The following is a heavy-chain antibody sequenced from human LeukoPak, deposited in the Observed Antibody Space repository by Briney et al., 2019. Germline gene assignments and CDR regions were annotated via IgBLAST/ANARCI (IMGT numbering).Heavy chain of an antibody. Sequence: SETLSLTCTVSGGSISSYYWSWIRQPPGKGLEWIGYIYYSGSTNYNPALKSRVTISVDTSKNQFSLKLSSVTAADTAVYYCARVYYDFWSGHRTNYYMDVWGKGTTVTVSS. V-gene: IGHV4-59*13. CDR3: ARVYYDFWSGHRTNYYMDV. J-gene: IGHJ6*03. CDR2: IYYSGST. CDR1: GGSISSYY. D-gene: IGHD3-3*01.